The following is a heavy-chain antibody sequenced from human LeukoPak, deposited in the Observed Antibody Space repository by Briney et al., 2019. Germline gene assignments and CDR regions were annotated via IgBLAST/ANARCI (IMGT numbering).Heavy chain of an antibody. Sequence: PGGSLKLSCAASGFTFSGSAMYWVRQASGKGLEWVGRIRSKANSYATAYAASVKGRFIISRDDSKNTAYLQMNSLKTEDTAVYYCSSSGYADSSPLLPFWGQGTLVTVSS. V-gene: IGHV3-73*01. D-gene: IGHD5-12*01. CDR2: IRSKANSYAT. CDR1: GFTFSGSA. CDR3: SSSGYADSSPLLPF. J-gene: IGHJ4*02.